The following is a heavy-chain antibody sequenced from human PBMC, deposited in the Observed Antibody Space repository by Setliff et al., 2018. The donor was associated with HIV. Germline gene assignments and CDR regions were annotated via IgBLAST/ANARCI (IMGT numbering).Heavy chain of an antibody. CDR2: MNPSGAT. CDR3: ARVISGRGRELPDFDY. V-gene: IGHV1-8*02. J-gene: IGHJ4*02. D-gene: IGHD3-10*01. Sequence: ASVKVSCKASGYTLTNYDINWVRQATGQGLEWMGWMNPSGATGYAQEFQGRVTMTRDTSISTAYMELSSLRSEDTAVYYCARVISGRGRELPDFDYWGQGTQVTVPQ. CDR1: GYTLTNYD.